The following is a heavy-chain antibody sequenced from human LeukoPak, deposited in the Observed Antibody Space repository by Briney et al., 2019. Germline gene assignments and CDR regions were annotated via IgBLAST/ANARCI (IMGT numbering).Heavy chain of an antibody. CDR1: GYSFTNYW. D-gene: IGHD3-10*01. V-gene: IGHV5-51*01. CDR2: IYPGDSDT. CDR3: ARRMVRGVITSPFDS. Sequence: GESPKISCKGSGYSFTNYWIGWVRQMPGKGLELMGPIYPGDSDTTYSPSFQGQVTISADKSISTAYLQWSSLKASDTAMYYCARRMVRGVITSPFDSWGQGTLVSVSS. J-gene: IGHJ4*02.